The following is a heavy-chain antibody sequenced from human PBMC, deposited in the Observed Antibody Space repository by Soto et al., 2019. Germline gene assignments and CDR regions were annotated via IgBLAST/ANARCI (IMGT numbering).Heavy chain of an antibody. CDR2: ISGSGGST. CDR1: GFTFSSYA. Sequence: GGSLRLSCAASGFTFSSYAMSWVRQAPGKGLEWVSAISGSGGSTYYADSVKGRFTISRDNSKNTLYLQMNSLRAEDTAVYYCAKDLVGYNSLSIIFDYWGQGTLVTVSS. V-gene: IGHV3-23*01. J-gene: IGHJ4*02. CDR3: AKDLVGYNSLSIIFDY. D-gene: IGHD5-12*01.